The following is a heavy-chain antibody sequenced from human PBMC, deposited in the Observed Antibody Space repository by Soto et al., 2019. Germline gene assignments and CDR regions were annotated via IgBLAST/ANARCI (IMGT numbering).Heavy chain of an antibody. CDR3: ARDWSLIAAAGTEGDY. Sequence: QVQLVQSGAEVKKPGASVKVSCKASSYTFTSYGISWVRQAPGQGLEWMGWISAYNGNTNYAQKFQDRVTMTTDTSTNTAYMELRSLRSDDTAVYYCARDWSLIAAAGTEGDYWGQGTLVTVSS. CDR1: SYTFTSYG. J-gene: IGHJ4*02. CDR2: ISAYNGNT. D-gene: IGHD6-13*01. V-gene: IGHV1-18*01.